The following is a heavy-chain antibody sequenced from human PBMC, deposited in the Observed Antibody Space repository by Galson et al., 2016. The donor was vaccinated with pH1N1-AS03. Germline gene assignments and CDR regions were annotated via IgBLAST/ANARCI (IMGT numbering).Heavy chain of an antibody. CDR3: GEEEGLGGQRDH. Sequence: SLRLSCAASGFTFIAYGMHWIRQAPGKGLEWVAFLQYDESYRNYADPVKGRFTISRDISKSTLYLHINSLRVDDTAGYFCGEEEGLGGQRDHWGQGALVTVSS. V-gene: IGHV3-30*02. CDR1: GFTFIAYG. D-gene: IGHD2-15*01. J-gene: IGHJ4*02. CDR2: LQYDESYR.